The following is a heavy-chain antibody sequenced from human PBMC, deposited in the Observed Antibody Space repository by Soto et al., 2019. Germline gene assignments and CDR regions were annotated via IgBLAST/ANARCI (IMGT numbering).Heavy chain of an antibody. V-gene: IGHV1-24*01. CDR2: FDPEDGET. CDR1: GGTFSSYA. Sequence: ASVKVSCKASGGTFSSYAISWVRQAPGQGLEWMGGFDPEDGETIYAQKFQGRDTMTEDTSTDTAYMELSSLRSEDTAVYYCATNIVVVPAAMAWFDPWGQGTLVTVSS. CDR3: ATNIVVVPAAMAWFDP. D-gene: IGHD2-2*01. J-gene: IGHJ5*02.